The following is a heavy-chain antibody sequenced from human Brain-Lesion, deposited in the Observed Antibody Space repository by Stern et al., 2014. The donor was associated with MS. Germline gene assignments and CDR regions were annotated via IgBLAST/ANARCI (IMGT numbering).Heavy chain of an antibody. Sequence: VQLLESGPGLVKPSQTLSLTCTVSGASISSGTYFWTWIRQPAGKGLEWIGRISTSGSTTYNPSLKSRVTISLDTSQTEFSLKLSSVTAADTAVYYCARAYYYDTSGDSDAFNIWGQGTQVTVSS. V-gene: IGHV4-61*02. CDR2: ISTSGST. D-gene: IGHD3-22*01. CDR3: ARAYYYDTSGDSDAFNI. J-gene: IGHJ3*02. CDR1: GASISSGTYF.